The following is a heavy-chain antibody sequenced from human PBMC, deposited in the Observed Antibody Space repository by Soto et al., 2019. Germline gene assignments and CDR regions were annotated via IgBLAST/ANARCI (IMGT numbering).Heavy chain of an antibody. CDR2: IIPIFGTA. D-gene: IGHD5-12*01. V-gene: IGHV1-69*12. Sequence: QVQLVQSGAEVKKPGSSVTVSCKASGGTFRSYTISWVRQAPGQRLEWMGGIIPIFGTANYAQKFQGRVTITADESTSTAYMELSSLRSEDTAVYYCARGNHRWLQLWYFDLWGRGTLVTVS. CDR3: ARGNHRWLQLWYFDL. J-gene: IGHJ2*01. CDR1: GGTFRSYT.